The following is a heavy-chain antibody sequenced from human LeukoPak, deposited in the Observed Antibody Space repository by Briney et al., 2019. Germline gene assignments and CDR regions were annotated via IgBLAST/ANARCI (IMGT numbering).Heavy chain of an antibody. CDR3: ARGTYGYYMDV. D-gene: IGHD4-17*01. V-gene: IGHV4-38-2*02. CDR1: NYSIRNSLY. CDR2: IYRSGST. J-gene: IGHJ6*03. Sequence: PSETLSLTCSGSNYSIRNSLYWGGLRQPPGKGLEWIGSIYRSGSTFYNPSLKSRVTISLDTSKNQFSLKLSSVTAADTAVYFCARGTYGYYMDVWGKGTTVTVSS.